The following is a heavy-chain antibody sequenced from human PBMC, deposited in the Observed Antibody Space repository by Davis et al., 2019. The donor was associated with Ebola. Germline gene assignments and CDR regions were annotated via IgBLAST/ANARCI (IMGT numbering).Heavy chain of an antibody. V-gene: IGHV1-69*04. CDR3: ARDYYDSSGYPIDAFDI. CDR1: GGTFSSYT. CDR2: IIPILGIA. J-gene: IGHJ3*02. Sequence: AASVKVSCKASGGTFSSYTTSWVRQAPGQGLEWMGRIIPILGIANFAQKFQGRVTITADKSTSTAYMELSSLRSEDTAMYYCARDYYDSSGYPIDAFDIWGQGTMVTVSS. D-gene: IGHD3-22*01.